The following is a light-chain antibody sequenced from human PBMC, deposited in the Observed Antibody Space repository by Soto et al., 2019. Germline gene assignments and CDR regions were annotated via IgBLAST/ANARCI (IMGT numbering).Light chain of an antibody. Sequence: DIPLTQSPSFLSASVGDRDTTTCPASQGMRTYSAWYQQNPGKAPKLLIYDSATLQSGVPSRFSGSGSATEFTLTINSLQSEDFATYYCQQRNSYPLTLGGGTKVEIK. J-gene: IGKJ4*01. CDR2: DSA. CDR1: QGMRTY. CDR3: QQRNSYPLT. V-gene: IGKV1-9*01.